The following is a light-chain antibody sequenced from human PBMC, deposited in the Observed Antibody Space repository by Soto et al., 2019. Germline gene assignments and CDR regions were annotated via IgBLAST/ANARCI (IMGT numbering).Light chain of an antibody. CDR2: EGN. V-gene: IGLV2-23*01. Sequence: QSALTQPASVSGSPGQSITISCAGASSDVGSYSLVSWYQNHPGKAPKLMIYEGNKRPSGVSNRFSGSKSGNTASLTISGLQAADEADYFCFSYAGSSTYVFGTGTKVTVL. CDR3: FSYAGSSTYV. CDR1: SSDVGSYSL. J-gene: IGLJ1*01.